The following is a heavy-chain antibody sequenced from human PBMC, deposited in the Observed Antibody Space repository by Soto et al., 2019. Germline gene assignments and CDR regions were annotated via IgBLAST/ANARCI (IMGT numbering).Heavy chain of an antibody. Sequence: ETLSLTCAVSGFSISSGNYWGWIRTTPGKGLEWIGSVYHGGNTTYNPSLKSRVTISVDTSKNQFSQKLRSVTAADTDVYCCARGLREIAALRDAFDNWGQGTKVTVSS. CDR3: ARGLREIAALRDAFDN. J-gene: IGHJ3*02. D-gene: IGHD6-6*01. V-gene: IGHV4-38-2*01. CDR1: GFSISSGNY. CDR2: VYHGGNT.